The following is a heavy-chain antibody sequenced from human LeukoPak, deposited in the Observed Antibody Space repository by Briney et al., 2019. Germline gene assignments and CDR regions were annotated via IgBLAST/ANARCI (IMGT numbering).Heavy chain of an antibody. CDR2: ICGSGGST. CDR1: GFALSSYA. D-gene: IGHD6-13*01. CDR3: ANARGSAG. V-gene: IGHV3-23*01. J-gene: IGHJ4*02. Sequence: PGGSLRLSCAASGFALSSYAMSWVRQAPGKGLEWVSAICGSGGSTYYADSVKGRFTISRDNSKNTLYLQMNSLRAEDTAVYYCANARGSAGWGQGTLVTVSS.